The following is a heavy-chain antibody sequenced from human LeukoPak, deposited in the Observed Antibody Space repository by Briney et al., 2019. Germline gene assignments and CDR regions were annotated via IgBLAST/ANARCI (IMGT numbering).Heavy chain of an antibody. J-gene: IGHJ6*03. CDR2: IYTSGST. D-gene: IGHD3-10*01. V-gene: IGHV4-4*07. CDR1: GGSISSYY. CDR3: ARVTIVSGGSGSYYHMDV. Sequence: SETLSLTCTVSGGSISSYYWSWIRQPAGKGLEWIGRIYTSGSTNYNPSLKSRVTISVDTSKNQFSLKLSSVTAADTAVYYCARVTIVSGGSGSYYHMDVWGKGTTVTISS.